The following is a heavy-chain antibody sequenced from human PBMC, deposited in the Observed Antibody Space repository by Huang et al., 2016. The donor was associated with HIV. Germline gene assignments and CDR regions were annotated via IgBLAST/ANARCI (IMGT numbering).Heavy chain of an antibody. J-gene: IGHJ4*02. Sequence: QVQLVQSGAEVKKPGSSVKVSCKASGGTFSSYAISWVGQAPGQGLGWMGGIIPSFGTANYAQKFQGRVTITADESTSTAYMELSSLRSEDTAVYYCARARGYYDSSVSYYFDYWGQGTLVTVSS. CDR1: GGTFSSYA. CDR2: IIPSFGTA. V-gene: IGHV1-69*13. D-gene: IGHD3-22*01. CDR3: ARARGYYDSSVSYYFDY.